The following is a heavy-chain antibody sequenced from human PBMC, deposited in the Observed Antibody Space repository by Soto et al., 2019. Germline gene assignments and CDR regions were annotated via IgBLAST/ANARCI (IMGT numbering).Heavy chain of an antibody. CDR1: GGSISSYY. Sequence: QVQLQESGPGLVKPSETLSLTCTVSGGSISSYYWSWIRQPPGKGLEWIGYIYYTGSTNCNPSPTRRVTISVDTSKSRFSLKLSSVTAAEGGVYYCARSYRRYCSGGSCYSYYYHYMDVWGKGTTVTVSS. D-gene: IGHD2-15*01. V-gene: IGHV4-59*01. J-gene: IGHJ6*03. CDR3: ARSYRRYCSGGSCYSYYYHYMDV. CDR2: IYYTGST.